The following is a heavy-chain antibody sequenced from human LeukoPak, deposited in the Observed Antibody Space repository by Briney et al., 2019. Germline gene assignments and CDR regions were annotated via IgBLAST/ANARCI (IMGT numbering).Heavy chain of an antibody. CDR1: GGSISSSSYY. CDR3: ARVIYEASAFDI. Sequence: PSETLSLTCTVSGGSISSSSYYWGWIRQPPGKGLEWIGSIYYSGSTYYNPSLKSRVTISVDTSKNQFSLKLSSVTAADTAVYYCARVIYEASAFDIWGQGTMVTVSS. CDR2: IYYSGST. J-gene: IGHJ3*02. V-gene: IGHV4-39*07. D-gene: IGHD5/OR15-5a*01.